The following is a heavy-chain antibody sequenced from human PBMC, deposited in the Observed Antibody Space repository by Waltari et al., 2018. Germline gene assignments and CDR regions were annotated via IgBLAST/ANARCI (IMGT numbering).Heavy chain of an antibody. CDR2: IYSGGST. CDR3: ASSPGWSGYSHYYMDV. Sequence: EVQLVETGGGLIQPGGSLRLSCAASGFTVSSNYMSWVRPAPGKGLEWVSVIYSGGSTYYADSVKGRFTISRDNSKNTLYLQMNSLRAEDTAVYYCASSPGWSGYSHYYMDVWGKGTTVTVSS. D-gene: IGHD3-3*01. CDR1: GFTVSSNY. J-gene: IGHJ6*03. V-gene: IGHV3-53*02.